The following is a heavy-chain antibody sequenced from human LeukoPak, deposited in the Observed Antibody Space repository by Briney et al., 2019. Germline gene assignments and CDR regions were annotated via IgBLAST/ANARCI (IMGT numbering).Heavy chain of an antibody. CDR1: GGSISSSNW. V-gene: IGHV4-4*02. CDR2: IYHSGGT. D-gene: IGHD1-26*01. Sequence: SGTLSLTCAVSGGSISSSNWWSWVRPPPGKGLEWIGEIYHSGGTNYNPSLKSRVTIPVDTSKNQFSLKLSSVTAADTAVYYCASSRWELLPGVFDYWGQGTLVTVSS. J-gene: IGHJ4*02. CDR3: ASSRWELLPGVFDY.